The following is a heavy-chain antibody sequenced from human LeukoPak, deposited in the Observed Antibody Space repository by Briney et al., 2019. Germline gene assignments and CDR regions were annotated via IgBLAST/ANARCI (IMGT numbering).Heavy chain of an antibody. D-gene: IGHD6-13*01. CDR3: ARGYSSSRNYYYYYYYMDV. V-gene: IGHV1-69*01. J-gene: IGHJ6*03. CDR2: IIPIFGTA. CDR1: GGTFSSYA. Sequence: SLKVSCKASGGTFSSYAISWVRQAPGQGLEWMGGIIPIFGTANYAQKFQGRVTITADESTSTAYMELSSLRSEDTAVYYCARGYSSSRNYYYYYYYMDVWGKGTTVTVSS.